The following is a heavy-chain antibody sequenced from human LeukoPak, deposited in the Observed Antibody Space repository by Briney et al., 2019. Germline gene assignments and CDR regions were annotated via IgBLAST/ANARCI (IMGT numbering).Heavy chain of an antibody. D-gene: IGHD5-24*01. CDR3: ARSLDGYNPFDY. CDR2: ISSSSSYI. J-gene: IGHJ4*02. V-gene: IGHV3-21*01. CDR1: GFPFSSFS. Sequence: GGSLRLSCAASGFPFSSFSMNWVRQAPGKGLEWVSSISSSSSYIYYADSVKGRFTISRDNAKNSLYLQMNSLRAEDTAVYYCARSLDGYNPFDYWGQGTLVTVSS.